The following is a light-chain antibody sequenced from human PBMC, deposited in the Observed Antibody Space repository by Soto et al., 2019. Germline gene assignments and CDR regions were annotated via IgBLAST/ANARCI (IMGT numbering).Light chain of an antibody. CDR1: SNDIGAYDY. V-gene: IGLV2-14*01. J-gene: IGLJ2*01. Sequence: QSALTQPASVSGSPGHSITISCTGTSNDIGAYDYVSWYQQHPGKAPKLIINDVSRRPSGVSSRFSGSKSGNTASLTISGLQAEDEADYYCSSYTGTSTPVVFGGETNFTVL. CDR2: DVS. CDR3: SSYTGTSTPVV.